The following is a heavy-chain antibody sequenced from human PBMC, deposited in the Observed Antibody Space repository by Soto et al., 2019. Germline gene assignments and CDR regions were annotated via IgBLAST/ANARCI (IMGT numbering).Heavy chain of an antibody. CDR1: GYTFTKYF. V-gene: IGHV1-46*01. CDR3: ARDGTFDI. Sequence: QVQLVQSGAEVKKPGASVKVSCQASGYTFTKYFIQWIRQGPGKDLEWVGLINPAGGTTSYAQKFQGRVTMTRDTSTRTVFMEMSSLRSDDTGVYFCARDGTFDIWGQGTLVTVSS. D-gene: IGHD1-7*01. J-gene: IGHJ4*02. CDR2: INPAGGTT.